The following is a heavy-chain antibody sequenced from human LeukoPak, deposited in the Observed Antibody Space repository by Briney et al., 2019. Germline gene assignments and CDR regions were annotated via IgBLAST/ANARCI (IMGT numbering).Heavy chain of an antibody. CDR1: GFTFSSYE. CDR2: ISSSGSTI. CDR3: ARIRDGYNLDFDY. Sequence: PGGSLRLSCAASGFTFSSYEMNWVRQAPGKGLEWVSYISSSGSTIYYADSVKGRFTISRDNAKNSLYLQMNSLRAEDTAVYYCARIRDGYNLDFDYWGQGTLVTVSS. J-gene: IGHJ4*02. V-gene: IGHV3-48*03. D-gene: IGHD5-24*01.